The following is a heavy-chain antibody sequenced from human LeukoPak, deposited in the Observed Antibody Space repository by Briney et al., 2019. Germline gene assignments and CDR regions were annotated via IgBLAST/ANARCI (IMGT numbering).Heavy chain of an antibody. Sequence: GGSLRLSCVASGFTFNSYWMSWVRKAPGKGLEWVANIKRDGTEKNYVDSVKGRLTISRDNAKNSLFLEVISLRAEDTAVYYCAIVLRWVDSWGQGTLVTVSS. CDR3: AIVLRWVDS. D-gene: IGHD4-17*01. J-gene: IGHJ5*01. CDR2: IKRDGTEK. V-gene: IGHV3-7*01. CDR1: GFTFNSYW.